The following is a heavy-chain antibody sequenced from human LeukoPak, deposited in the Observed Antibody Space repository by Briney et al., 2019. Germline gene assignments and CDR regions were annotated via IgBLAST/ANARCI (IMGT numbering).Heavy chain of an antibody. D-gene: IGHD6-19*01. V-gene: IGHV3-30-3*01. CDR3: AKDLLAIAVAGTFDY. CDR1: GFTFSSYA. J-gene: IGHJ4*02. Sequence: GRSLRLSCAASGFTFSSYAMHWVRQAPGKGLEWVAVISYDGSNKYYADSVKGRFTISRDNSKNTLYLQMNSLRAEDTAVYYCAKDLLAIAVAGTFDYWGQGTLVTVSS. CDR2: ISYDGSNK.